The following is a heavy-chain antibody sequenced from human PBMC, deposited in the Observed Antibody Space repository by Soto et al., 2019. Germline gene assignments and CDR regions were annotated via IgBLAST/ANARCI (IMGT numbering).Heavy chain of an antibody. V-gene: IGHV5-51*03. J-gene: IGHJ6*02. D-gene: IGHD2-8*01. Sequence: GESLKVACKGSGYSLTSYWIGGVRQRPVKVLEWMGIIYPGDSDTRYSPSFQGQVTISADKSISTAYLQWSSLKASDTAIYYCARGDSTDCSNGVCSFFYHHDMDVWGQGTTLTVSS. CDR2: IYPGDSDT. CDR3: ARGDSTDCSNGVCSFFYHHDMDV. CDR1: GYSLTSYW.